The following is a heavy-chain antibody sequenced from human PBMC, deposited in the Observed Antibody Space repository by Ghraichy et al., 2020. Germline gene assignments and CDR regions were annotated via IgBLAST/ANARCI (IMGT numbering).Heavy chain of an antibody. J-gene: IGHJ1*01. CDR1: GGSIISISYY. CDR2: AYNSGNT. D-gene: IGHD6-13*01. Sequence: SETLSLTCTVSGGSIISISYYWAWIRQSPGKGPEWIGSAYNSGNTNYSPSLKSRVTISVDTSKNQLSLKLDSVTAADTAVYYCARHALPASSWTIFQHWGQGTLVTVSS. CDR3: ARHALPASSWTIFQH. V-gene: IGHV4-39*07.